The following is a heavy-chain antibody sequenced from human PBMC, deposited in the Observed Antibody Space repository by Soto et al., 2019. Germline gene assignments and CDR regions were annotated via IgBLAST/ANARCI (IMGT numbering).Heavy chain of an antibody. CDR1: GGSISSGGYS. J-gene: IGHJ4*02. V-gene: IGHV4-30-2*01. CDR3: ARECGYACEFDY. D-gene: IGHD5-12*01. CDR2: IYRSGST. Sequence: SETLSLTCAVSGGSISSGGYSWSWIRQPPGKGLEWIGYIYRSGSTYYNPSLKSRVTISVDRSKNQFSLKLSSVTAADTAVYYCARECGYACEFDYWGQGTLVTVSS.